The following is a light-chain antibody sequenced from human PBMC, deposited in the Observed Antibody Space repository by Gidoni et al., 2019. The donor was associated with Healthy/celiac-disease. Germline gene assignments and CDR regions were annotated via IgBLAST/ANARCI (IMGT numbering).Light chain of an antibody. V-gene: IGKV3-15*01. CDR2: GAS. CDR1: QSVSSN. Sequence: EIVLTQSPATLSVSPGERATLSCRASQSVSSNLAWYQQKPGQAPRLLIYGASTRATGIPARFSGSGSGTDFTLTISSLQSEDFAVYYCQQYNNWPPSTFXXXTKLEIK. J-gene: IGKJ2*01. CDR3: QQYNNWPPST.